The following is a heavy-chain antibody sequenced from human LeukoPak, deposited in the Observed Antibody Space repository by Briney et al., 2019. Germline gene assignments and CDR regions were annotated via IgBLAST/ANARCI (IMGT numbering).Heavy chain of an antibody. CDR1: GGSISSYY. Sequence: PSETLSLTCTVSGGSISSYYWSWIRQPPGKGLEWIGYIYYSGSTNYNPSPKSRVTISVDTSKNQFYLKLSSVTAADTGVYSCASVPHPDYGDYCYFDYWGQGTLVTVSS. CDR2: IYYSGST. CDR3: ASVPHPDYGDYCYFDY. D-gene: IGHD4-17*01. J-gene: IGHJ4*02. V-gene: IGHV4-59*01.